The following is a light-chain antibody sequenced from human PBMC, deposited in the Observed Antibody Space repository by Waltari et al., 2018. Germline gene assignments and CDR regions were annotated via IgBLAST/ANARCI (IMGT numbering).Light chain of an antibody. J-gene: IGKJ1*01. CDR3: QNHERLPAT. CDR2: AAS. Sequence: EVVLTQSPGTLSLSPGDRATLSCRASQSIGRYILWYQQRPGQAPRLLIYAASTRATGIPDRFSGSGYGTDFSLTIDRLEPEDFAVYFCQNHERLPATFGQGTGVEIK. V-gene: IGKV3-20*01. CDR1: QSIGRY.